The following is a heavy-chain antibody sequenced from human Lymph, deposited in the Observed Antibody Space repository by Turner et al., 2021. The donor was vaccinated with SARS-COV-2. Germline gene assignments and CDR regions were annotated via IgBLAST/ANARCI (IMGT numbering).Heavy chain of an antibody. CDR2: ISYDGSNK. CDR1: GFTLSSYA. J-gene: IGHJ4*02. CDR3: ASNFWSAYRLDY. Sequence: QVQLVESGGGLVQPGRSLRLSCAASGFTLSSYAMHWVRQAPGKGLEWVAVISYDGSNKYYADSVKGRFTISRDNSKNTLYLQMNSLRAEDTAVYYCASNFWSAYRLDYWGQGTLVTVSS. D-gene: IGHD3-3*01. V-gene: IGHV3-30-3*01.